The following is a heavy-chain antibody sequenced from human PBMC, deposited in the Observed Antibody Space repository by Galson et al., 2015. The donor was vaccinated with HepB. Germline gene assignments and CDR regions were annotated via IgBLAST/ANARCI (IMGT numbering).Heavy chain of an antibody. Sequence: SETLSLTCGVYGGSFSTSYWSWIRQPPGKGLEWIGEINHNGSTNYNPSLKSRVSISIDTSKNRFSLKLSSVTAADTAVYYCARAVYYDFWNGFGPWGQGTLVTVSS. CDR2: INHNGST. D-gene: IGHD3-3*01. CDR1: GGSFSTSY. CDR3: ARAVYYDFWNGFGP. V-gene: IGHV4-34*01. J-gene: IGHJ5*02.